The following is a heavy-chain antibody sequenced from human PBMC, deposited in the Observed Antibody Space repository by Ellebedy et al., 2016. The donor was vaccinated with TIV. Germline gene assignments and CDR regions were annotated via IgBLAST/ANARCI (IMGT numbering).Heavy chain of an antibody. CDR2: IKKDGSEK. CDR3: ARGTWTRGS. J-gene: IGHJ5*02. D-gene: IGHD3/OR15-3a*01. Sequence: PGGSLRLSCAASGFTFSDYWMSWVRQAPGKGLEWVANIKKDGSEKYYVDSVKGRFTISRDNAKNSLYLQMNCLRAEDTAVYYCARGTWTRGSWGQGTLVTVSS. V-gene: IGHV3-7*03. CDR1: GFTFSDYW.